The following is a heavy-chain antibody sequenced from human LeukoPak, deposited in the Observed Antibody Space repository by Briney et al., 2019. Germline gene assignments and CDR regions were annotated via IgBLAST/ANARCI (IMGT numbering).Heavy chain of an antibody. D-gene: IGHD2-2*01. J-gene: IGHJ4*02. CDR1: GFTFSSYA. Sequence: PGRSLRLSCAASGFTFSSYAMHWVRQAPGKGLEWVAVISYDGSNKYYADSVKGRFTISRDNTKNTLYLQMNSLRAEDTAVYYCARVPAAHYDYWGQGTPVTVSS. CDR2: ISYDGSNK. CDR3: ARVPAAHYDY. V-gene: IGHV3-30-3*01.